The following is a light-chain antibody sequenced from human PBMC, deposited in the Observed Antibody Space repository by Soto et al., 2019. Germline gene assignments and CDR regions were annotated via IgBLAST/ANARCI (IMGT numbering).Light chain of an antibody. CDR2: RAS. Sequence: DIQMTQSPSSLSGSVGDRVTISCRASQRVGTNLHWYQQKVGTAPRLLISRASSVRSGVPPRFSGSGSGRDFTLTISSLRPEDIGTYFCQQTYSMPWTFGPGTRVEI. CDR1: QRVGTN. J-gene: IGKJ1*01. V-gene: IGKV1-39*01. CDR3: QQTYSMPWT.